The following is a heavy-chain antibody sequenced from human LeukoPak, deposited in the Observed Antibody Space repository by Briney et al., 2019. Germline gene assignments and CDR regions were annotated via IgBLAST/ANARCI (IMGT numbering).Heavy chain of an antibody. V-gene: IGHV3-23*01. CDR2: ISNSGGST. J-gene: IGHJ4*02. D-gene: IGHD6-19*01. CDR3: ANGLHKGSGWAKFDY. Sequence: GGSLRLSCAASGFTFSSYGMSWVRQAPGKGLEWVSGISNSGGSTYHADSVKGRFTISRDNSRNTLYLQMNSLRAEDTALYYCANGLHKGSGWAKFDYWGQGTLVTVSS. CDR1: GFTFSSYG.